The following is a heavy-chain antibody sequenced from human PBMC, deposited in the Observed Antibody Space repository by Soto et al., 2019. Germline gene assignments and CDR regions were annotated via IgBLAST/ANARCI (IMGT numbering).Heavy chain of an antibody. Sequence: SETLSLTXAVSGGSISSSNWWSWVRQPPGKGLEWIGEIYHSGSTNYNPSLKSRVTISVDKSKNQFSLKLSSVTAADTAVYYCARRRGTTTYYYGMDVWGQGTTVTVSS. J-gene: IGHJ6*02. V-gene: IGHV4-4*02. CDR1: GGSISSSNW. CDR2: IYHSGST. CDR3: ARRRGTTTYYYGMDV. D-gene: IGHD1-26*01.